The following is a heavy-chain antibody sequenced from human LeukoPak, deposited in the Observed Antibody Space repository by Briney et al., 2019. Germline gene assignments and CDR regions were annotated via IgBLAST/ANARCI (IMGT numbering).Heavy chain of an antibody. D-gene: IGHD6-13*01. CDR2: IIPILGIT. Sequence: SVKVSCKASGGTFSSYAISWVRQAPGQGLEWMGRIIPILGITNYAKKFQGRVTITADKSTRTAYMELSSLRSEDTAVYYCARIFIAAAGRHYYYYGMDVWGQGTTVTVSS. J-gene: IGHJ6*02. V-gene: IGHV1-69*04. CDR1: GGTFSSYA. CDR3: ARIFIAAAGRHYYYYGMDV.